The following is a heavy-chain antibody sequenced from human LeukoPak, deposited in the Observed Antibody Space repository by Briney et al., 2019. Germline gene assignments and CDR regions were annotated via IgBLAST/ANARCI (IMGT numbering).Heavy chain of an antibody. CDR1: GYTFTTLD. CDR3: TRETSSRYFDY. CDR2: MNPNSGRT. Sequence: ASVKVSCKASGYTFTTLDINWVRQATGQGLEWMGWMNPNSGRTGYAQNFQGRITITRNTSISTAYMELSSLRSEDTAVYYCTRETSSRYFDYWGQGTLVTVSS. V-gene: IGHV1-8*03. J-gene: IGHJ4*02.